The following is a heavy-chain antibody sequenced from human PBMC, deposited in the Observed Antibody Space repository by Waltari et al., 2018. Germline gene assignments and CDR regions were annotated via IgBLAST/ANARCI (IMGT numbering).Heavy chain of an antibody. J-gene: IGHJ5*02. CDR3: ARGAIRGVIKPNWFDP. Sequence: QVQLQQWGAGLLKPSETLSLTCAVYGGSFSGYYWSWIRQPPGKGLEWIGEINHGGRTNTNPPRKSRVTISVDTAKNQFSLKLSSGTAADTAVYYCARGAIRGVIKPNWFDPWGQGTLVTVSS. V-gene: IGHV4-34*01. CDR2: INHGGRT. D-gene: IGHD3-10*01. CDR1: GGSFSGYY.